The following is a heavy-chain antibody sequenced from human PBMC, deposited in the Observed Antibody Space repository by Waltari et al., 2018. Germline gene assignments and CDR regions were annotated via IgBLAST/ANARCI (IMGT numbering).Heavy chain of an antibody. Sequence: EVQLVESGGGLVQPGGSLRLSCAASGFTFSSYWMSWVRQAPGKGLGWVANIKQDGSEKYYVDSVKGRFTISRDNAKNSLYLQMNSLRAEDTAVYYCARAGLHGAFDIWGQGTMVTVSS. D-gene: IGHD4-4*01. CDR3: ARAGLHGAFDI. J-gene: IGHJ3*02. V-gene: IGHV3-7*01. CDR2: IKQDGSEK. CDR1: GFTFSSYW.